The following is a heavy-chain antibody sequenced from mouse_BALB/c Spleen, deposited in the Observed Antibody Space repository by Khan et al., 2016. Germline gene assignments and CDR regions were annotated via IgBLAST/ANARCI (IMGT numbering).Heavy chain of an antibody. CDR3: ARTDRRGYFDY. Sequence: VQLQESGAELMKPGASVKISCKATGYTFSSYWIEWVKQRPGHGLEWIGEILPGSGSTNYYEKFRGKATFTADTSSNTAYMQLSSLTSEDSAVHYCARTDRRGYFDYWGQGTTLTVSS. CDR2: ILPGSGST. V-gene: IGHV1-9*01. CDR1: GYTFSSYW. J-gene: IGHJ2*01.